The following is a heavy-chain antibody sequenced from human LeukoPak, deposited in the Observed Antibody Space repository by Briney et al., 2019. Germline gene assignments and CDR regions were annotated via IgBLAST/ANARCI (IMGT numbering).Heavy chain of an antibody. CDR2: IGGRDDRT. V-gene: IGHV3-23*01. CDR3: AKDPNHFYDFWSGYK. D-gene: IGHD3-3*01. Sequence: PGGSLRLSCAASGFTFTGHTMTWLRQAPGKGLEWVSIIGGRDDRTYYADSVKGRFTISRDNSKNILYLQMNSLRAEDTAVYYCAKDPNHFYDFWSGYKWGQGTLVTVSS. CDR1: GFTFTGHT. J-gene: IGHJ1*01.